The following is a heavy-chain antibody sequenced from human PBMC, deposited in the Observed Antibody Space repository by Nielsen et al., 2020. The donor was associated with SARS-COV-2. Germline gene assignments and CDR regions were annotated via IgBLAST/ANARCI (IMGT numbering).Heavy chain of an antibody. CDR2: ISGRNGNT. D-gene: IGHD3-10*01. Sequence: ASVKVSCKASDYTFTSYAMNWVRQAPGQGLEWMGWISGRNGNTQFAQRFQGRVTMTKDTATRTAYMELRSLTFDDTGVYFCARGYFGSGSSFDLWGQGTLVTVSS. CDR1: DYTFTSYA. CDR3: ARGYFGSGSSFDL. J-gene: IGHJ4*02. V-gene: IGHV1-18*04.